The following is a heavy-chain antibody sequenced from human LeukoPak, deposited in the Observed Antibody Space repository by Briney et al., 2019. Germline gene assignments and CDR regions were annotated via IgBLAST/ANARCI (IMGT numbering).Heavy chain of an antibody. V-gene: IGHV3-30*04. D-gene: IGHD3-10*01. CDR2: ISYDGSNK. Sequence: GRSLRLSCAASGFTFSSYAMHWVRQAPGKGLEWVAVISYDGSNKYYADSVKGRFTISRDNSKNTLYLQMNSLRAEDTAVYYCAKGGFGESIPNWFDPWGQGTLVTVSS. CDR3: AKGGFGESIPNWFDP. J-gene: IGHJ5*02. CDR1: GFTFSSYA.